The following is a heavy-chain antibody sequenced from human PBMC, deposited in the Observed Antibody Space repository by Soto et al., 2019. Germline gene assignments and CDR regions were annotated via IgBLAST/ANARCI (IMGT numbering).Heavy chain of an antibody. CDR3: ARGSDRGNYFYSWFDP. V-gene: IGHV4-28*03. CDR1: GYSITNSNC. J-gene: IGHJ5*02. CDR2: IFYDGST. D-gene: IGHD4-4*01. Sequence: SEPLSLTCAVSGYSITNSNCWGWIRQPPGKGLEWIGFIFYDGSTYYSPSLKSRITMSVDTSKNQFSLNLSFVTAVGTAIYYCARGSDRGNYFYSWFDPWGKGALVTVS.